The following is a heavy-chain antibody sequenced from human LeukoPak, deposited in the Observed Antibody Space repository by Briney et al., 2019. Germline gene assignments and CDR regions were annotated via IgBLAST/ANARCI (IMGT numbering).Heavy chain of an antibody. J-gene: IGHJ4*02. CDR1: GVSFNDYY. CDR2: INHSGYT. D-gene: IGHD4-17*01. V-gene: IGHV4-34*01. CDR3: TRMTTGHDY. Sequence: SETLSLTCAVSGVSFNDYYWGWVRQTPGKGLEWIGEINHSGYTNDSPSLKSRVTLSIDTSRKQFSLNVRSVTVADTGIYYCTRMTTGHDYWGQGTLVTVSS.